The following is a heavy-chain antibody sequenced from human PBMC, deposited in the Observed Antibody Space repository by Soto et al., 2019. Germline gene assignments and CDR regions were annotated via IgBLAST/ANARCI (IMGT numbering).Heavy chain of an antibody. V-gene: IGHV4-30-4*01. CDR3: AVYYDSSGYYRTPNYYFYY. CDR1: GGSISSGDYY. D-gene: IGHD3-22*01. Sequence: QVQLQESGPGLVKPSQTLSLTCTVSGGSISSGDYYWSWIRQPPGKGLEWIGYIYYSGSTYYNPSLKGRVTISVDTSKNHFSLKLRSVTAAATSVYYCAVYYDSSGYYRTPNYYFYYWGQGALVTVSS. J-gene: IGHJ4*02. CDR2: IYYSGST.